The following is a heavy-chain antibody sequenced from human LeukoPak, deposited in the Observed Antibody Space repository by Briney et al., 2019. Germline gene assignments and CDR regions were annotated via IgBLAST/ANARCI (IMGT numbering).Heavy chain of an antibody. CDR3: AKGYSYGYDGAFDI. V-gene: IGHV4-61*02. CDR1: GGSISSGSYY. CDR2: IYTSGST. D-gene: IGHD5-18*01. Sequence: PSQTLSLTCTVSGGSISSGSYYWSWIRQPAGKGLEWIGRIYTSGSTNYNPSLKSRVTISVDTSKNQFSLKLSSVTAADTAVYYCAKGYSYGYDGAFDIWGQGTMVTVSS. J-gene: IGHJ3*02.